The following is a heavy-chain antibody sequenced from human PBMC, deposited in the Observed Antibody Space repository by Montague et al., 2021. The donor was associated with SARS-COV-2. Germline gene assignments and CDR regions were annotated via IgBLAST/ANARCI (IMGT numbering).Heavy chain of an antibody. CDR1: GGSISSYY. CDR3: AGIKAGRPFGWFDP. CDR2: ISYSGFS. Sequence: SETLSLTCTVSGGSISSYYWTWIRQPPGKGLEWIGYISYSGFSNKNPPLRGRVTISLDTSKYQFSLKLTSVTAADTAAYYCAGIKAGRPFGWFDPWGQGTLVTVSS. V-gene: IGHV4-59*01. D-gene: IGHD6-13*01. J-gene: IGHJ5*02.